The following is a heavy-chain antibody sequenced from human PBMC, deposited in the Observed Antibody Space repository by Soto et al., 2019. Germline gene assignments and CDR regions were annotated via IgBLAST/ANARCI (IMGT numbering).Heavy chain of an antibody. CDR3: ASYPYGGNSYYFDY. Sequence: VQLVQSGAEVKRPGASVKVSCKASGYTFTTYDISWVRQAPGQGLEWMGWIRVYNGNTNYAQKFKGRVSMTTDTSTSTAYMELRSLRSDDTAVYYCASYPYGGNSYYFDYWGQGTLVTVSS. J-gene: IGHJ4*02. CDR1: GYTFTTYD. D-gene: IGHD4-17*01. V-gene: IGHV1-18*01. CDR2: IRVYNGNT.